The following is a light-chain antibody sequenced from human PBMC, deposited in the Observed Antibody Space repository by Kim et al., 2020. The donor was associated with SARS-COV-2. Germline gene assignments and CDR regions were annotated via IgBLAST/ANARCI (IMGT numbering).Light chain of an antibody. CDR2: GAS. Sequence: EIVLTQSPGTLSLSPGERATLSCRASQSVSSSYLGWYQQKPGQAPRLLIYGASSRGTGIPDRFSGSGSGTDFTLTISRLEPEDFAVYYCQQYGDSPLAFGGGTKVDIK. J-gene: IGKJ4*01. CDR1: QSVSSSY. CDR3: QQYGDSPLA. V-gene: IGKV3-20*01.